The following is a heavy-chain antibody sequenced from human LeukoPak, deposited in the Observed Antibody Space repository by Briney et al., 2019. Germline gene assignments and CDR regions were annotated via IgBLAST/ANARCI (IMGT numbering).Heavy chain of an antibody. Sequence: PGGSLRLSCSASGFTFSSYAMHWVRQAPGKGLEYVSAISSNGGSTYYADSVKGRFTISRDNSKNTLYLQMSSLRAEDTAVYYCVKGGIVATIKKGVNFDYWGQGTLVTVSS. CDR3: VKGGIVATIKKGVNFDY. D-gene: IGHD5-12*01. CDR2: ISSNGGST. CDR1: GFTFSSYA. V-gene: IGHV3-64D*06. J-gene: IGHJ4*02.